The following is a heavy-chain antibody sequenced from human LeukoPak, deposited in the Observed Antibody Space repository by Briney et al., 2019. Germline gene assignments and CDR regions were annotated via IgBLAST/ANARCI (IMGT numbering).Heavy chain of an antibody. CDR2: ISYDGSNK. Sequence: PGRSLRLSCAASGFTFSSYGMHWVRQAPGKGLEWVAVISYDGSNKYYADSVKGRFTISRDNSKNTLYLQMNSLRAEDTAVYYCAKEGHDYGDYYCYGMDVWGKGTTVTVSS. CDR3: AKEGHDYGDYYCYGMDV. D-gene: IGHD4-17*01. J-gene: IGHJ6*04. CDR1: GFTFSSYG. V-gene: IGHV3-30*18.